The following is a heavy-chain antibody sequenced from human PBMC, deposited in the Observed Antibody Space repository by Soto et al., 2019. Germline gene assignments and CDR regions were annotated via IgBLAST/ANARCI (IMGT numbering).Heavy chain of an antibody. Sequence: ASVKVSCKASGYTFTSYGISWVRQAPGQGLEWMGWISAYNGNTNYAQKLQGRVTMTTDTSASTAYMELRSLRSDDTAVYYCARVFMVRGVIITGNNWFDPWGQGTLVTVSS. V-gene: IGHV1-18*01. D-gene: IGHD3-10*01. CDR3: ARVFMVRGVIITGNNWFDP. CDR2: ISAYNGNT. J-gene: IGHJ5*02. CDR1: GYTFTSYG.